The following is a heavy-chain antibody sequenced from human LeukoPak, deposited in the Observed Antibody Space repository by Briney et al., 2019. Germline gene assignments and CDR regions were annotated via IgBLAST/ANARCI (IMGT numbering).Heavy chain of an antibody. Sequence: GGSLRLSCAASGFTFSSYAMSWVRQAPGKGLEWVSVISGSGGSTYYADSVKGRFTISRDNSKNTLYVQMNSLRVEDTAVYYCATSSVTYGSGNYDSRAFEDWGQGTLVTVSS. CDR3: ATSSVTYGSGNYDSRAFED. V-gene: IGHV3-23*01. CDR1: GFTFSSYA. D-gene: IGHD3-10*01. CDR2: ISGSGGST. J-gene: IGHJ4*02.